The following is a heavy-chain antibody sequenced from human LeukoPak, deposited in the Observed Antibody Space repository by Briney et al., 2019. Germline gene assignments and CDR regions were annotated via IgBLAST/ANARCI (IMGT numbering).Heavy chain of an antibody. D-gene: IGHD3-10*01. Sequence: GASVKFSCKASGYTFTAYYMHWVRQAPGQGLELMAWINPDRDGANYVQKFQGRVTMTRDTSISTAYMELSRLRSDDTAMYYCATASQYYYGSGPYYYYYGMDVWGQGTTVTVSS. J-gene: IGHJ6*02. CDR3: ATASQYYYGSGPYYYYYGMDV. CDR1: GYTFTAYY. V-gene: IGHV1-2*02. CDR2: INPDRDGA.